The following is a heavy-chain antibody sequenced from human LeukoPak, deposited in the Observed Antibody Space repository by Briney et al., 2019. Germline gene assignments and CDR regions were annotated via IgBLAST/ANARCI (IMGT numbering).Heavy chain of an antibody. CDR2: IDPSDSYS. CDR3: ARQLDYYTKRDY. V-gene: IGHV5-10-1*01. Sequence: PGESLKISCKGSGYSFSSHWIGWVRQMPGKGLEWMGRIDPSDSYSNYGPSFQGHVTISADRSISTAYLQWRSLKASDTAMYYCARQLDYYTKRDYWGQGTLVTVSS. J-gene: IGHJ4*02. CDR1: GYSFSSHW. D-gene: IGHD3-10*01.